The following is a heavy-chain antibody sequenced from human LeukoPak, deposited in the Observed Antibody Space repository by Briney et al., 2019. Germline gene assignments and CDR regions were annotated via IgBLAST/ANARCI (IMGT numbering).Heavy chain of an antibody. V-gene: IGHV1-2*02. Sequence: SVRVSCKASGYTFTGDSMNWVRQAPGQGLEWMGWINPNIGVTSYDQKLQGRVSMTRDASISTAYMELSRLRSDDTAVYYCARARIASHYYGSGSYYNAFGYWGQGTLVTVAS. D-gene: IGHD3-10*01. CDR3: ARARIASHYYGSGSYYNAFGY. CDR1: GYTFTGDS. CDR2: INPNIGVT. J-gene: IGHJ4*02.